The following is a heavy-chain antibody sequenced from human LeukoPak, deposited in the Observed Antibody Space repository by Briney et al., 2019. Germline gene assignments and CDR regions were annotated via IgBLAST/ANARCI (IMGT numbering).Heavy chain of an antibody. J-gene: IGHJ3*02. CDR1: GFTFSSYG. Sequence: PGGSLRLSCAASGFTFSSYGMHWVRQAPGKGLEWVAVISYDGSNKYYADSVKGRFTISRDNSKNTLYLQMNSLRAEDTAVYYCATLSTLYYDILTGPLQDDAFDIWGQGTMVTVSS. V-gene: IGHV3-30*03. D-gene: IGHD3-9*01. CDR3: ATLSTLYYDILTGPLQDDAFDI. CDR2: ISYDGSNK.